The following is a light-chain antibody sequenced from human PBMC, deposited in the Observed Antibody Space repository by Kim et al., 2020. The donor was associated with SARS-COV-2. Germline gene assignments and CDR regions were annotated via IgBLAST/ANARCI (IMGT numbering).Light chain of an antibody. CDR3: QQYNSYST. J-gene: IGKJ1*01. CDR2: KAS. CDR1: QRISSW. Sequence: DIQMTQSPSTLSASVGDRVTITCRASQRISSWLAWYQQKPGKPPKLLIYKASSLESGVPSRFSGSGSGTEFTLTITSLQPDDFATYYCQQYNSYSTFGQGTKVDIK. V-gene: IGKV1-5*03.